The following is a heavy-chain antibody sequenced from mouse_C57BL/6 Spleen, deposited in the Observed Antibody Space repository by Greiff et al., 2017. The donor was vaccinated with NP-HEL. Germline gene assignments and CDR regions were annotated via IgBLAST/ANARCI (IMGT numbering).Heavy chain of an antibody. CDR2: IDPENGDT. J-gene: IGHJ2*01. V-gene: IGHV14-4*01. Sequence: EVQLQQSGAELVRPGASVKLSCTASGFNIKDDYMHWVKQRPEQGLEWIGWIDPENGDTEYASKFQGKATITADTSSNTAYLQLSSLTSEDTAVYYCTGGTTVVAFDYWGQGTTLTVSS. CDR1: GFNIKDDY. D-gene: IGHD1-1*01. CDR3: TGGTTVVAFDY.